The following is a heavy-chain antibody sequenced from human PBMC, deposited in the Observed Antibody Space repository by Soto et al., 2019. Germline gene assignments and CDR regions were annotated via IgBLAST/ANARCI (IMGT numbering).Heavy chain of an antibody. D-gene: IGHD1-26*01. J-gene: IGHJ4*02. CDR2: ISAYNGNT. V-gene: IGHV1-18*01. CDR1: GYSFTRYY. Sequence: ASVKVSCKASGYSFTRYYINWVRQAPGQGLEWMGWISAYNGNTHYEEHFQGRVTFTRDTSAGTVYMQLSSLTSEDTAVYYCARDDSGFSGSHYIDYFNYWGQGALVTVSS. CDR3: ARDDSGFSGSHYIDYFNY.